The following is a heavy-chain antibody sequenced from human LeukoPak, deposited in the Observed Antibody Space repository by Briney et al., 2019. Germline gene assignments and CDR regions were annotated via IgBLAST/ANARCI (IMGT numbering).Heavy chain of an antibody. J-gene: IGHJ4*02. D-gene: IGHD1-26*01. CDR2: INPSGGNT. CDR1: GYSFTTYY. V-gene: IGHV1-46*01. Sequence: ASVKIPCKASGYSFTTYYIHWVRQAPGQGLEWMGIINPSGGNTNYAQKFQGRITMTRDTSTSTVYMEVGSLRSEDTAIYYCARGERGFDYWGQGTLVTVSS. CDR3: ARGERGFDY.